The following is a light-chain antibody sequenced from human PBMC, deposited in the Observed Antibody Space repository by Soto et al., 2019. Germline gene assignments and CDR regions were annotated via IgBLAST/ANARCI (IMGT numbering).Light chain of an antibody. CDR1: QSVSFSY. CDR2: GAT. CDR3: QLYGSSPLT. J-gene: IGKJ4*01. V-gene: IGKV3-20*01. Sequence: EIVLTQSPGTLSLSPGDRATLSCRASQSVSFSYLAWYQQKAGQAPRLLIYGATSRATGIPDRFSGSESGTDFTLTISRLEPEDFAVYYCQLYGSSPLTFGGGTKVEIK.